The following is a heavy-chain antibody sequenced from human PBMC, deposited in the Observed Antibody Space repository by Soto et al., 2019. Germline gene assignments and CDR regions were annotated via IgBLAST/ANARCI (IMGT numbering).Heavy chain of an antibody. Sequence: QEQLVESGGGLVRPGGSLRLSCAASGFTFSAYYMTWMRQAPGKGLEWVSYITSSSDYTNYAGSVKGRFTISRDNAKNSLYLQMNSLRVEDTAVYYCVREYYYGMDVWGQRTTVTVSS. CDR2: ITSSSDYT. J-gene: IGHJ6*02. V-gene: IGHV3-11*05. CDR3: VREYYYGMDV. CDR1: GFTFSAYY.